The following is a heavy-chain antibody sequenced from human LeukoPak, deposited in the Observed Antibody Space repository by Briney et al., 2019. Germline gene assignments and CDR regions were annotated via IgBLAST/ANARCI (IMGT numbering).Heavy chain of an antibody. D-gene: IGHD1-26*01. Sequence: PGGSLRLSCAASGFTFSSYAMHWVRQAPGKGLEWVAVISYDGSNKYHADSVKGRFTISRDNSKNTLYLQMNSLRAEDTAVYYCARPSLNSGSYFDYWGQGILVTVSS. V-gene: IGHV3-30*04. CDR3: ARPSLNSGSYFDY. CDR1: GFTFSSYA. J-gene: IGHJ4*02. CDR2: ISYDGSNK.